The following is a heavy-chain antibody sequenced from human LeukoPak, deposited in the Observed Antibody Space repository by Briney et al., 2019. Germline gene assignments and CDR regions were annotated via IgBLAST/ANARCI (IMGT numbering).Heavy chain of an antibody. CDR1: GFTFSSYA. J-gene: IGHJ4*02. Sequence: GGSLRLSCAASGFTFSSYAMSWVRQAPGKGLEWVSAISGSGGSTYYADSVKGRFTISRDNSKNTLYLQMNSLSAGDTAVYYCAKNLPESRSWGYDFWSGPRGFDYWGQGTLVTVSS. D-gene: IGHD3-3*01. V-gene: IGHV3-23*01. CDR2: ISGSGGST. CDR3: AKNLPESRSWGYDFWSGPRGFDY.